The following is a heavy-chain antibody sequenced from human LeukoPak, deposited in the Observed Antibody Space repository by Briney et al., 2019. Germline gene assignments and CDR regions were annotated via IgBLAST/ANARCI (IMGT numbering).Heavy chain of an antibody. CDR2: INHSGNT. Sequence: SETLSLTCAVYGGSFSGYYWSWIRQPPGKGLEWIGEINHSGNTSYYPSLKSRVTISVDTSKNQFSLKLSSVTAADTAVYYCARHDVLLWFGESPTLDYWGQGTLVTVSS. D-gene: IGHD3-10*01. J-gene: IGHJ4*02. CDR3: ARHDVLLWFGESPTLDY. V-gene: IGHV4-34*01. CDR1: GGSFSGYY.